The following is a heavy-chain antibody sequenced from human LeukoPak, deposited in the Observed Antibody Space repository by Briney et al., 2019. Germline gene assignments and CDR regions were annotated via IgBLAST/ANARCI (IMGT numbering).Heavy chain of an antibody. CDR2: INHSGST. D-gene: IGHD2-2*01. CDR1: GGSFSGYY. Sequence: SETLSLTCAVYGGSFSGYYWSWIRQPPGKGLVWIGEINHSGSTNYNPSLKSRVTISVDTSKNQFSLKLSSVTAADTAVYYCAREAIVVVPAAISGLIDPWGQGTLVTVSS. CDR3: AREAIVVVPAAISGLIDP. J-gene: IGHJ5*02. V-gene: IGHV4-34*01.